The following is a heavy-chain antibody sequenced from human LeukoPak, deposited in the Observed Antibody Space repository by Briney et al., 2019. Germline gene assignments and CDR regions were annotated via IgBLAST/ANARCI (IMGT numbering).Heavy chain of an antibody. D-gene: IGHD3-16*01. CDR3: ARRSSSGAYYFDY. Sequence: GESLKISCKGSGYNFNSFWVGWVRQMPGKGPEWMVILYPGDSDIKYGPSFEGQVTISADKSNSTAYLQWSSLKASDTAMYYCARRSSSGAYYFDYWGQGTLVTVSA. CDR2: LYPGDSDI. CDR1: GYNFNSFW. V-gene: IGHV5-51*01. J-gene: IGHJ4*02.